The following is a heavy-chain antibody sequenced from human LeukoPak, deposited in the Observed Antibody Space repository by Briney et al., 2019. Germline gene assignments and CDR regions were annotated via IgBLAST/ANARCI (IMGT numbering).Heavy chain of an antibody. CDR3: ARHGSSRIGGGFWFDP. CDR2: ISSSSSYI. CDR1: GFTFSSYS. J-gene: IGHJ5*02. Sequence: GGSLRLSCAASGFTFSSYSMNWVRQAPGKGLEWVSSISSSSSYIYYADSVKGRFTISRDNAKNSLYLQMNSLRAEDTAVYYCARHGSSRIGGGFWFDPWGQGTLVTVSS. V-gene: IGHV3-21*01. D-gene: IGHD6-13*01.